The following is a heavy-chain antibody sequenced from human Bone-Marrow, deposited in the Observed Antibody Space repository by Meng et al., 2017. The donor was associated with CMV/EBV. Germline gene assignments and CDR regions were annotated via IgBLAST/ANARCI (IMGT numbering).Heavy chain of an antibody. V-gene: IGHV1-46*01. D-gene: IGHD2-8*01. J-gene: IGHJ6*02. CDR2: INPSGGST. CDR3: ARASMVFTHYYYYGMDV. Sequence: ASVKVSCKASGYTFTSYHMHWVRQAPGQELEWMGIINPSGGSTSYAQKFQGRVTMTRDTSTRTVYMERSSLRSEDTAVYYCARASMVFTHYYYYGMDVWGQGTTVTVSS. CDR1: GYTFTSYH.